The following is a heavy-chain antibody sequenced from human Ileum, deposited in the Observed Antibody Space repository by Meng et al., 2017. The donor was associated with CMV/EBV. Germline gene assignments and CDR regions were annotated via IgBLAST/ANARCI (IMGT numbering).Heavy chain of an antibody. V-gene: IGHV3-72*01. Sequence: VQLVEAGGGLVQPGGSLRLSCAVSGFTFSDHYMDWVRQAPGKGLEWVGRTRNKAKSYTTEYAASVKGRFSISRDGSKNSLYLQMNGLKTEDTAMYYCTTPGYVSGPLWGQGTLVTVSS. CDR2: TRNKAKSYTT. J-gene: IGHJ4*02. CDR1: GFTFSDHY. D-gene: IGHD3-10*01. CDR3: TTPGYVSGPL.